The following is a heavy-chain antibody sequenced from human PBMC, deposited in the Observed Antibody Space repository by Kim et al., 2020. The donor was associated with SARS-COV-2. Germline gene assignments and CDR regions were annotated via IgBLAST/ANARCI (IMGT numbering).Heavy chain of an antibody. J-gene: IGHJ4*02. CDR3: ASAISRTVDY. Sequence: SETLSLTCAVSGGSISSSNCWSWVRQPPGKGLEWIGEMCHSGSTNYNPSLKSRVTISADKSKNQFSLKLTSVTAADTAVYYCASAISRTVDYWGQGILVTVPS. V-gene: IGHV4-4*02. CDR1: GGSISSSNC. CDR2: MCHSGST. D-gene: IGHD3-9*01.